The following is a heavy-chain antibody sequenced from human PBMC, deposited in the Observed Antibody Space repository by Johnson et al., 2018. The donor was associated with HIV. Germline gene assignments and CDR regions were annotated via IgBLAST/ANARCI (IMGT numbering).Heavy chain of an antibody. J-gene: IGHJ3*01. Sequence: QMLLVESGGGVVQPGRSLRLSCAASGFTFSSYAMHWVRQAPGKGLEWVAVISYDGSNEYYADSVKGRFTISRDNSKNTLYLHMSSLRAEDTALYLCARGRVSMKVVDLRGGGFDFWGQGTKVTVSS. V-gene: IGHV3-30-3*01. CDR3: ARGRVSMKVVDLRGGGFDF. D-gene: IGHD3-22*01. CDR2: ISYDGSNE. CDR1: GFTFSSYA.